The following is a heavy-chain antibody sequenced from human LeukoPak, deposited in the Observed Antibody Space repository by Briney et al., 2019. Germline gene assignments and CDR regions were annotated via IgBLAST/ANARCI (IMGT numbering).Heavy chain of an antibody. CDR1: GSTFSSYA. CDR2: ISYDGSNK. J-gene: IGHJ6*04. Sequence: GGSLRLSCAASGSTFSSYAMHWVRQAPGKGLEWVAVISYDGSNKYYADSVKGRFTISRDNSKNTLYLQMNSLRAEDTAVYYCARDRLRYYYYGMDVWGKGTTVTVSS. CDR3: ARDRLRYYYYGMDV. V-gene: IGHV3-30*04. D-gene: IGHD6-25*01.